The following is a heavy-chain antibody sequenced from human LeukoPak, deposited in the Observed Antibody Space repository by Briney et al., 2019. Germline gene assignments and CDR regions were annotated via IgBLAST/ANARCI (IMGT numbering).Heavy chain of an antibody. CDR1: GFTFGSYW. Sequence: GGSLRLSCAASGFTFGSYWMSWVRQAPGKGLEWVANIKEDASEKHYVDSVKGRFTISRDNAKNSLYLQLNSLRAEDTGVYYCARASNYYDSSGYQPSYFDYWGQGTLVTVSS. V-gene: IGHV3-7*02. CDR2: IKEDASEK. J-gene: IGHJ4*02. CDR3: ARASNYYDSSGYQPSYFDY. D-gene: IGHD3-22*01.